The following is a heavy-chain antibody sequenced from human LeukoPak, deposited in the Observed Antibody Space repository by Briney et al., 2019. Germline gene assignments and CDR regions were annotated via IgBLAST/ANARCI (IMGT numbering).Heavy chain of an antibody. CDR3: AGNWSEAALDI. CDR1: GASLSNYY. J-gene: IGHJ3*02. D-gene: IGHD1-20*01. CDR2: IYYSGST. Sequence: SETLSLTCTVSGASLSNYYWSWIRQPPGKGLEWIGYIYYSGSTYYNPSLKSRVTISEDTSKNQLSLKLSSVAAADTAMYYRAGNWSEAALDIWGQGTMVTVSS. V-gene: IGHV4-59*08.